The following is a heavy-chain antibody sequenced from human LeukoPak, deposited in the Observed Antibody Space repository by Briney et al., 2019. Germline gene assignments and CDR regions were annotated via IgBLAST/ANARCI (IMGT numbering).Heavy chain of an antibody. CDR1: GFTFSRYW. D-gene: IGHD6-19*01. V-gene: IGHV3-7*01. CDR3: TRDRVAGF. J-gene: IGHJ4*02. Sequence: GGSLRLSCAASGFTFSRYWMSWVRQALGKGLEYVAYIKPDGSEKYYVDSMKGRFTISRDNAKNSLFLQMNSLRADDTAVYYCTRDRVAGFWGQGTLVAVSS. CDR2: IKPDGSEK.